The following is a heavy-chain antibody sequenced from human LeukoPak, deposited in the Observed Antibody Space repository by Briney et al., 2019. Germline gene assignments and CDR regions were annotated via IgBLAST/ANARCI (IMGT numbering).Heavy chain of an antibody. J-gene: IGHJ4*02. CDR3: AKEHCSSTSCYRGGYYFDY. D-gene: IGHD2-2*02. Sequence: GGSLRLSCAASGFTFSSYSMNWVRQAPGKGLEWVSYISSSSSTIYYADSAKGRFTISRDNSKNTLYLQMNSLRAEDTAVYYCAKEHCSSTSCYRGGYYFDYWGQGTLVTVSS. CDR1: GFTFSSYS. CDR2: ISSSSSTI. V-gene: IGHV3-48*01.